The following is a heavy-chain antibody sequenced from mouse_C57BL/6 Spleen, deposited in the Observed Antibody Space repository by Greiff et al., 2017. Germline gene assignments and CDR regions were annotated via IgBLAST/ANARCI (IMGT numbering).Heavy chain of an antibody. D-gene: IGHD4-1*01. Sequence: VQLQQPGAELVRPGSSVKLSCKASGYTFTSYWMHWVKQRPIQGLEWIGNIDPSDSDTHYNQKFKDKATLTVDKSSSTAYMQLSSLTSEDSAVSYCARRGGSGSYAMDYWGQGTSVTVSS. CDR1: GYTFTSYW. V-gene: IGHV1-52*01. CDR3: ARRGGSGSYAMDY. CDR2: IDPSDSDT. J-gene: IGHJ4*01.